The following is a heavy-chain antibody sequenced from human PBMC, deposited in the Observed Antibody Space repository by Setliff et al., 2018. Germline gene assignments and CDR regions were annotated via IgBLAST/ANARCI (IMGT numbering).Heavy chain of an antibody. Sequence: GASVKVSCKASGYSFTSYGITWVRQAPGQGLEWMGGVSPYHGDTRFQQKFQGRVTVTTDTPTSTGYLELRSLTSDDTAVYYCARSPPNRGSGSGWYGDFWGQGTLVTVSS. CDR1: GYSFTSYG. CDR2: VSPYHGDT. V-gene: IGHV1-18*04. CDR3: ARSPPNRGSGSGWYGDF. J-gene: IGHJ4*02. D-gene: IGHD6-19*01.